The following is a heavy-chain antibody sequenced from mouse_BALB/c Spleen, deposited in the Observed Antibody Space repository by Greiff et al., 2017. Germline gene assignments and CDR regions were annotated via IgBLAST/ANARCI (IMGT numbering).Heavy chain of an antibody. CDR3: ARGDYYGSFFDY. V-gene: IGHV5-6-5*01. J-gene: IGHJ2*01. D-gene: IGHD1-1*01. CDR1: GFTFSSYA. Sequence: EVKLVESGGGLVKPGGSLKLSCAASGFTFSSYAMSWVRQTPEKRLEWVASISSGGSTYYPDSVKGRFTISRDNARNILYLQMSSLRSEDTAMYYCARGDYYGSFFDYWGQGTTLTVSS. CDR2: ISSGGST.